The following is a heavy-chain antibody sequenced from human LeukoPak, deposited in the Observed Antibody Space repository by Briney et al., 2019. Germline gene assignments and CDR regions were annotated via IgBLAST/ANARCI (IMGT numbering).Heavy chain of an antibody. CDR3: ARAYEYYDFWSGYYAYFDY. Sequence: GASVKVSCKASGYTFTSYYMHWVRQAPGQGLEWMGIINPSGGSTSYAQKFQGRVTMTRDTSTSTVYMELSSLRSEDTAVYYCARAYEYYDFWSGYYAYFDYWGQGTLVTVSS. D-gene: IGHD3-3*01. CDR2: INPSGGST. V-gene: IGHV1-46*01. J-gene: IGHJ4*02. CDR1: GYTFTSYY.